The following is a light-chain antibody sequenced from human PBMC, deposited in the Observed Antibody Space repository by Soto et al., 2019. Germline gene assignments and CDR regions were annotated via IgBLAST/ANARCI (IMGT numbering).Light chain of an antibody. CDR3: QHYDNPPLT. J-gene: IGKJ4*02. CDR1: QNISSW. Sequence: DIRMTQSRSTLSASLGDRVTITCRASQNISSWLAWYQQKPGKAPKLLIYDASTLDSGVPSRFSGSGSGTDFTFTISSLQPEDIATYYCQHYDNPPLTFGRGTKVDIK. V-gene: IGKV1-33*01. CDR2: DAS.